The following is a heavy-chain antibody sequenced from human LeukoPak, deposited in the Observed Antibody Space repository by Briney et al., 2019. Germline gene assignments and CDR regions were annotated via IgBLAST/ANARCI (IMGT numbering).Heavy chain of an antibody. V-gene: IGHV3-49*03. Sequence: PGRSLRLSCTASGFTFGDYAMSWFRQAPGKGLEWVGFIRSKAYGGTTEYAASVKGRFTISRDDSKSIAYLQMNSLKTEDTAVYYCTRGGYYDSSGHPYFDYWGQGTLVTVSS. CDR2: IRSKAYGGTT. CDR3: TRGGYYDSSGHPYFDY. D-gene: IGHD3-22*01. J-gene: IGHJ4*02. CDR1: GFTFGDYA.